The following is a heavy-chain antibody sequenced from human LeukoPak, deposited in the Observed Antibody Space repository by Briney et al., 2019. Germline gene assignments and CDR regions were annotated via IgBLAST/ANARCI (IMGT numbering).Heavy chain of an antibody. D-gene: IGHD2-2*01. V-gene: IGHV4-38-2*02. CDR1: GYSISSGYY. J-gene: IGHJ5*02. Sequence: SETLSLTCTVSGYSISSGYYWGWIRQPPGKGLEWTGSIDHSGSTYYNPSLKSRVTISVDTSKNQFSLSLGSVTAADTAVYYCARWGTYASTSNWFDPWGQGTLVTVSS. CDR3: ARWGTYASTSNWFDP. CDR2: IDHSGST.